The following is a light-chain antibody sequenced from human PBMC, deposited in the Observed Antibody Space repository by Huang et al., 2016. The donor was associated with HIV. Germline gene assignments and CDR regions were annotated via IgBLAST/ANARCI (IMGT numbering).Light chain of an antibody. CDR2: WAS. J-gene: IGKJ2*01. V-gene: IGKV4-1*01. CDR3: QQYYSTTMYT. Sequence: DIVMTQSPESMAVSLGERATINCKSSQSLLYGFNNKNYLAWYQQKPGLPPKLLIYWASTRESGVPDRVSGSRSGTDFTLTISSLQAEDVAVYYCQQYYSTTMYTFGQGTKLEIK. CDR1: QSLLYGFNNKNY.